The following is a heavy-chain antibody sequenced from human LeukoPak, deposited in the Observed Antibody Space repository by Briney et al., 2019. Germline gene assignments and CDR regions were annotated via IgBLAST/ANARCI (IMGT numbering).Heavy chain of an antibody. CDR2: INHSGST. J-gene: IGHJ3*02. CDR1: GGSSSGYY. CDR3: ARYRSPNDAFDI. V-gene: IGHV4-34*01. Sequence: SETLSLTCAVYGGSSSGYYWSWIRQPPGKGLEWIGEINHSGSTNYNPSLKSRVTISVDTSKNQFSLKLSSVTAADTAVYYCARYRSPNDAFDIWGQGTMVTVSS.